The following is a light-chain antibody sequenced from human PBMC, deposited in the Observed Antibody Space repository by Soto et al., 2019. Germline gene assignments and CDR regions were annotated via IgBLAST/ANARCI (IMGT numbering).Light chain of an antibody. CDR3: ASWDDSLNGVV. CDR2: RNN. CDR1: SSNLGSNT. V-gene: IGLV1-44*01. Sequence: QSVLTQPPSASGTPGQRVTISCSGSSSNLGSNTANWYQQLPGTAPKLLIYRNNQRPSGVPDRFSGSKSGTSASLAISGLQSEDEADYYCASWDDSLNGVVFGGGTKLTVL. J-gene: IGLJ2*01.